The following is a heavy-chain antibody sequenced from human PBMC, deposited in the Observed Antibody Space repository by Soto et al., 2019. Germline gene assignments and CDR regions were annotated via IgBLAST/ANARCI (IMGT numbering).Heavy chain of an antibody. CDR1: CGSISSGGYY. Sequence: SETLSLTCTFSCGSISSGGYYWSWIRQHPGKGLEWIGYIYYSGSTYYNPSLKSRVTISVDTSKNQFSLKLSSVTAADTAVYYCARGTYYYGSGSYYKGYYFDYWGQGTLVTVS. J-gene: IGHJ4*02. D-gene: IGHD3-10*01. CDR2: IYYSGST. CDR3: ARGTYYYGSGSYYKGYYFDY. V-gene: IGHV4-31*03.